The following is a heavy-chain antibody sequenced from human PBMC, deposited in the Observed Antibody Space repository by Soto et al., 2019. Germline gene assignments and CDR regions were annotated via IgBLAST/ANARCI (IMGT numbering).Heavy chain of an antibody. J-gene: IGHJ6*03. CDR1: GSSFSVSI. CDR3: ARGKHCSDGICSFSEYSYYMDV. CDR2: ISTSSHYI. V-gene: IGHV3-21*02. Sequence: EVQLVESGGDLVKPEESLRLSCAASGSSFSVSIMNWVRQAPGKGLEWVSSISTSSHYIYYADSVKGRFAIFRDNAKNSLYLQMDNLRAEDTAVYYCARGKHCSDGICSFSEYSYYMDVWGKGTTVTVSS. D-gene: IGHD2-8*01.